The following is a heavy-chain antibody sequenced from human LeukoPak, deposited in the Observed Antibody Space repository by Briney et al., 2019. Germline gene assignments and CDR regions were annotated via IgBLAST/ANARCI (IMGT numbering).Heavy chain of an antibody. V-gene: IGHV4-59*01. Sequence: SETLSLTCAVSGGSISSYYWSWIRQPPGKGLEWNGYIHYSGSTNYNPSLKSRVTISVDTSKNQFSLKLSSVTAADTAVYYCARARYHTEMTYFRTVYYFDYWGQGTLVTVSS. CDR1: GGSISSYY. J-gene: IGHJ4*02. D-gene: IGHD2-8*01. CDR2: IHYSGST. CDR3: ARARYHTEMTYFRTVYYFDY.